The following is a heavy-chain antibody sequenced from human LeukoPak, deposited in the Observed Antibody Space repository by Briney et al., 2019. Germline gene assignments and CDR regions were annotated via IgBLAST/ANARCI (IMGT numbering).Heavy chain of an antibody. J-gene: IGHJ4*02. D-gene: IGHD1-26*01. CDR1: GFTFSSYA. CDR3: ALGGYSRY. Sequence: PGGSLRLSCAASGFTFSSYAMHWVRQAPGKGLEWVAVISYDGSNKYYADSVKGRFTISRDNAKNSLYLQMNSLRAEDTALYYCALGGYSRYWGQGTLVTVSS. CDR2: ISYDGSNK. V-gene: IGHV3-30-3*01.